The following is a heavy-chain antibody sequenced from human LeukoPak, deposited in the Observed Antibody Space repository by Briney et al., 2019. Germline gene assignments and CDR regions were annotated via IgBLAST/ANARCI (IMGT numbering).Heavy chain of an antibody. CDR1: GASISRFY. J-gene: IGHJ4*02. Sequence: SETLSLTCTVSGASISRFYWSWIRQPPGKGLEWIGYIYYSGSTNYNPSLKSRVTISVDTSKNQFSLKLSSVTAADTSVYYCARRGAAGLFDYWGQGTLVTVSS. CDR3: ARRGAAGLFDY. V-gene: IGHV4-59*01. CDR2: IYYSGST. D-gene: IGHD6-13*01.